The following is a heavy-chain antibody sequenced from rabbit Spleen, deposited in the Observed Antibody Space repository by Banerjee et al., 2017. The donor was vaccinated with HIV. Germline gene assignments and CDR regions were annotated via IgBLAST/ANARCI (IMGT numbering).Heavy chain of an antibody. CDR3: ARGSAAMTMVITGFYFNL. CDR1: GFSFSSNYY. Sequence: QEQLVESGGDLVKAEGSLTLTCTASGFSFSSNYYMCWVRQAPGKGLECIACIYAGSSGSTYYASWAKGRFTISKTSSTTVTLQMTSLTTADTATYFSARGSAAMTMVITGFYFNLWGPGTLVTVS. V-gene: IGHV1S45*01. D-gene: IGHD2-1*01. J-gene: IGHJ4*01. CDR2: IYAGSSGST.